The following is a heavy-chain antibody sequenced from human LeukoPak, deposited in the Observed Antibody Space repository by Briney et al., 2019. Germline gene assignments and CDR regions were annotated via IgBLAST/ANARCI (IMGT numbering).Heavy chain of an antibody. CDR1: GYAFTSYD. CDR2: MNPNSGNT. Sequence: ATVKVSCKASGYAFTSYDINWVRQATGQGLEWMGWMNPNSGNTGYAQKFQGRVTITRNTSISTAYMELSSLRSEDTAVYYCARGRRDCTNGVCTYYFDYWGQGTLVTVSS. D-gene: IGHD2-8*01. J-gene: IGHJ4*02. V-gene: IGHV1-8*03. CDR3: ARGRRDCTNGVCTYYFDY.